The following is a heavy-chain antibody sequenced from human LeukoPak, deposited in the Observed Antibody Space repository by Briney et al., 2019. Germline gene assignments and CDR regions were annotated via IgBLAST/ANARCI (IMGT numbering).Heavy chain of an antibody. J-gene: IGHJ4*02. CDR3: AKIPYQLPYYFDY. Sequence: PGGSLRLSCAASGFTFSNFAMSWVRQAPGKGLEWVSAIRASGGSAYYADSVKGRFTISRDNSKNTLYLQMNSLRAEDTAVYYCAKIPYQLPYYFDYWGQGTLVTVSS. CDR2: IRASGGSA. D-gene: IGHD2-2*01. V-gene: IGHV3-23*01. CDR1: GFTFSNFA.